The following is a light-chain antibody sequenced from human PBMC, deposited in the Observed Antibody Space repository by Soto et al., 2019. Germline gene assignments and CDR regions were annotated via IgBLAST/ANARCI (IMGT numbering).Light chain of an antibody. CDR1: QNIMNY. Sequence: DIQMTQSPASLSASVGDRVTITCRARQNIMNYLNWYQQRPGEAPKLLIYTASNLQSGVPSSFSGSGFGTDFTLTIRGLEPEDFATYYCQQSLTTPRTFGPGTKVDIK. CDR2: TAS. V-gene: IGKV1-39*01. CDR3: QQSLTTPRT. J-gene: IGKJ3*01.